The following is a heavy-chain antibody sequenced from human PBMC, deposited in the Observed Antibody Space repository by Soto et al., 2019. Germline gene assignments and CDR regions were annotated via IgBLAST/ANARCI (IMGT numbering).Heavy chain of an antibody. D-gene: IGHD2-15*01. V-gene: IGHV2-5*02. CDR2: IYWDDDK. Sequence: QITLKESGPTLVKPTQTLTLTCTFSGFSLSTSGVGVGWIRQPPGKALEWLALIYWDDDKRYSPSLKSRLTITKDTSKNQVVLTMTNMDPVDTATYYCAHSKKDIVVVVAASYFDYWGQGTLLTVSS. CDR3: AHSKKDIVVVVAASYFDY. CDR1: GFSLSTSGVG. J-gene: IGHJ4*02.